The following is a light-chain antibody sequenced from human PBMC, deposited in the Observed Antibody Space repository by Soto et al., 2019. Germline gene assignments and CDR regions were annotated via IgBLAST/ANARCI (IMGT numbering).Light chain of an antibody. V-gene: IGKV1D-12*01. CDR2: AAS. J-gene: IGKJ3*01. CDR3: QRDYSYPLN. Sequence: DIQLTQSQTSWSASVGYGVTITCRASEGINTWLAWYQHKPGKAPNLLIYAASSLQSGVPSRFSGSVSGTEFSLTISSLQPEDFATYYCQRDYSYPLNFGPGTIVDIK. CDR1: EGINTW.